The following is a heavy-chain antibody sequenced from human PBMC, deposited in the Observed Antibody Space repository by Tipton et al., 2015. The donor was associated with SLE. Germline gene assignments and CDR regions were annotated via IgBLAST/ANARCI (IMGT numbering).Heavy chain of an antibody. Sequence: LRLSCTVSGGSISSSSYYWGWIRQPPGKGLEWIGSIYYSGSTYYNPSLKSRVTISVDTSKNQFSLKLSSVTAADTAVYYCARRHYSGPFDSWGQGTLVTVSS. D-gene: IGHD5-12*01. CDR2: IYYSGST. J-gene: IGHJ4*02. V-gene: IGHV4-39*07. CDR3: ARRHYSGPFDS. CDR1: GGSISSSSYY.